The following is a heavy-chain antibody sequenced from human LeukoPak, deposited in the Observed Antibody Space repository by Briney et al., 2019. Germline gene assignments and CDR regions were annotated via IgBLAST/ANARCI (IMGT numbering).Heavy chain of an antibody. CDR2: ISAYNGNT. V-gene: IGHV1-18*01. Sequence: GASVKVSCKASGYTFTSYGISWVRQAPGHRLDWMGWISAYNGNTNYAQKLQGRVTMTTDTSTSTAYMELRSLRSDDTAVYYCARLWELLPLDYWGQGTLVTVSS. J-gene: IGHJ4*02. CDR3: ARLWELLPLDY. CDR1: GYTFTSYG. D-gene: IGHD1-26*01.